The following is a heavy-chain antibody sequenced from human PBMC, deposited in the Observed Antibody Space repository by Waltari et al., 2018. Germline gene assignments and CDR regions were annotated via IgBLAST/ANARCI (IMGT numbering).Heavy chain of an antibody. D-gene: IGHD6-13*01. CDR3: ETAAAGSYYYYYGMDV. Sequence: QLQLQESGPGLVKPSETLSLTCTVSGGSISSSSYYWGWIRQPPGKGLEWIGSIYYSGSTYYNPSLKSRVTISVDTSKNQFSLKLSSVTAADTAVYYCETAAAGSYYYYYGMDVWGQGTTVTVSS. CDR1: GGSISSSSYY. CDR2: IYYSGST. V-gene: IGHV4-39*01. J-gene: IGHJ6*02.